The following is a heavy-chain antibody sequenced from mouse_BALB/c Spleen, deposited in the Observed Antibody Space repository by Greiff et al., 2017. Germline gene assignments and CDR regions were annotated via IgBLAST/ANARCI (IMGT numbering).Heavy chain of an antibody. CDR3: ARGGDGAMDD. V-gene: IGHV1-69*01. Sequence: QVQLQQPGAELVMPGASVKMSCKASGYTFTDYWMHWVKQRPGQGLEWIGAIDTSDSYTSYNQKFKGKATLTVDESSSTAYMQLSSLTSEDSAVYYCARGGDGAMDDWGQGTSVTVSS. D-gene: IGHD2-13*01. J-gene: IGHJ4*01. CDR1: GYTFTDYW. CDR2: IDTSDSYT.